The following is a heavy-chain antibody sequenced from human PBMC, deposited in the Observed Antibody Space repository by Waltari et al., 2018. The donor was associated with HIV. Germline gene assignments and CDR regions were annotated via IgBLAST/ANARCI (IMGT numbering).Heavy chain of an antibody. J-gene: IGHJ5*02. CDR3: TKGVRFYGP. CDR1: GFCVKTTF. V-gene: IGHV3-53*05. D-gene: IGHD3-3*01. CDR2: IYASGDT. Sequence: ATGGVLVQPGGSLSLSCRVSGFCVKTTFVTWVRHSPGRGLEWVGTIYASGDTYSAASGRGRLFISRDDLGNRVYLQLNSVNFDDTASYFCTKGVRFYGPWSHGIPVTVSS.